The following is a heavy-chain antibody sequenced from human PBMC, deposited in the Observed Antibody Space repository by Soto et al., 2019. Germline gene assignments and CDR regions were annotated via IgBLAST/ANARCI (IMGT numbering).Heavy chain of an antibody. CDR3: ARVIAAAGNRNWFDP. J-gene: IGHJ5*02. D-gene: IGHD6-13*01. Sequence: ASVKVSCKASGYTFTSYGISWVRQAPGQGLEWMGWISAYNGNTNYAQKLQGRVTMTTDTSTSTAYMELRSLRSDDTAVYYCARVIAAAGNRNWFDPWGQGTLVTVSS. V-gene: IGHV1-18*01. CDR1: GYTFTSYG. CDR2: ISAYNGNT.